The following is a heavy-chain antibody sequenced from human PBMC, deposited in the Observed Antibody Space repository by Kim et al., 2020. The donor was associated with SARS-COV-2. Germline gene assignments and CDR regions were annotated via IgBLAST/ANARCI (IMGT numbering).Heavy chain of an antibody. CDR2: IIPIFGTA. CDR3: ASPNDYGDSYFDY. CDR1: GGTFSSYA. J-gene: IGHJ4*02. D-gene: IGHD4-17*01. V-gene: IGHV1-69*13. Sequence: SVKVSCKASGGTFSSYAISWVRQAPGQGLEWMGGIIPIFGTANYAQKFQGRVTITADESTSTAYMELSSLRSEDTAVYYCASPNDYGDSYFDYWGQGTLVTVSS.